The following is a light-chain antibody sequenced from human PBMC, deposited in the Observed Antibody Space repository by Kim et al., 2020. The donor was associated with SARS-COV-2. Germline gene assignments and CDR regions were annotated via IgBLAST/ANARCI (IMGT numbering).Light chain of an antibody. V-gene: IGKV1-8*01. CDR1: QGISSY. CDR2: AAS. J-gene: IGKJ1*01. Sequence: AIRMTQSPSSFSASTGDRVTITCRASQGISSYLAWYQQKPGKAPKLLIYAASTLQSGVPSRFSGSGSGTDFTLTISCLQSEDFATYFCQKNNSNPRTFGQGTQVDI. CDR3: QKNNSNPRT.